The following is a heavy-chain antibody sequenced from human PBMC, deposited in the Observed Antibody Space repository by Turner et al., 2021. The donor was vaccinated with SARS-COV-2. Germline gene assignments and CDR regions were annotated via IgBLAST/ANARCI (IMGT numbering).Heavy chain of an antibody. Sequence: QVQLVESGGHVVQPGRSLRLSCAASGFTFSTYGMHWVRQAPGKGLEWVAVISYDGINRYYADSVKGLFTISRDNSKNTLYLQMNSLRAEDTAVYYCAKTSSGSYFDAFDIWGQGTMVTVSS. CDR3: AKTSSGSYFDAFDI. J-gene: IGHJ3*02. D-gene: IGHD1-26*01. CDR1: GFTFSTYG. CDR2: ISYDGINR. V-gene: IGHV3-30*18.